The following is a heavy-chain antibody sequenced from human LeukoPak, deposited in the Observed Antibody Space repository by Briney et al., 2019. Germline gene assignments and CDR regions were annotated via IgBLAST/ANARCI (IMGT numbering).Heavy chain of an antibody. CDR2: IYYSGST. Sequence: SETLSLTCTVSGGSISSGGYYWSWIRQHPGKGLEWIGYIYYSGSTNYNPSLKSRVTISVDTSKNQFSLKLSSVTAADTAVYYCARGIVVVPAAMWGKNYYFDYWGQGTLVTVSS. CDR3: ARGIVVVPAAMWGKNYYFDY. J-gene: IGHJ4*02. CDR1: GGSISSGGYY. V-gene: IGHV4-61*08. D-gene: IGHD2-2*01.